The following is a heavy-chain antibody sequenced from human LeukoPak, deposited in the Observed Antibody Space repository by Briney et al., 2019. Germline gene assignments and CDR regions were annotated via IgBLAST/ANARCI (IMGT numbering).Heavy chain of an antibody. J-gene: IGHJ4*02. CDR1: GGSISSYY. D-gene: IGHD6-13*01. Sequence: SETLSLTCTVSGGSISSYYWSWIRQPPGKGLEWIGYIYYSGSTNYNPSLKSRVTIPVDTSKNQFSLKLSSVTAADTAVYYCARQSIAAAGNSFDYWGQGTLVTVSS. V-gene: IGHV4-59*08. CDR2: IYYSGST. CDR3: ARQSIAAAGNSFDY.